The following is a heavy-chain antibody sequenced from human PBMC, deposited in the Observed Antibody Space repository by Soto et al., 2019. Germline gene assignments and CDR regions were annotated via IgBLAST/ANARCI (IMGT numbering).Heavy chain of an antibody. Sequence: PETLSLTCTVSGGSISGYYWSWIRQPPGKGLEWIGYMYNTGSTVYNPSFKSRVTISVDTSKNQFSLKLNSVTAADTAVYYCARDLWGYCGTDCYPLDVWCQGPTVT. CDR1: GGSISGYY. CDR2: MYNTGST. D-gene: IGHD2-21*02. V-gene: IGHV4-59*01. J-gene: IGHJ6*02. CDR3: ARDLWGYCGTDCYPLDV.